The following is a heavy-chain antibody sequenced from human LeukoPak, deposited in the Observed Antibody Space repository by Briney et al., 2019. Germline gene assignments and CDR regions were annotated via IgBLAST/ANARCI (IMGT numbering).Heavy chain of an antibody. CDR2: INNDGSIT. CDR3: AAQWELLTSAFDI. V-gene: IGHV3-74*01. J-gene: IGHJ3*02. Sequence: GGSLRLSCAASGFTFSSYWMHWVRQDPGKGLVWVSHINNDGSITNYADSVKGRFTISRDNAKNSLYLQMNSLRAEDTALYYCAAQWELLTSAFDIWGQGTMVTVSS. D-gene: IGHD1-26*01. CDR1: GFTFSSYW.